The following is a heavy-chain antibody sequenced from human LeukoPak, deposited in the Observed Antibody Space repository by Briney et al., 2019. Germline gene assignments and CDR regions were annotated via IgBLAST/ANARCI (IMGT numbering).Heavy chain of an antibody. CDR3: ASARSGSYHGNY. CDR1: GGTFSSYA. D-gene: IGHD1-26*01. V-gene: IGHV1-69*06. J-gene: IGHJ4*02. Sequence: ASVKVSCKASGGTFSSYAISWVRQAPGQGLEWMGGIIPIFGTANYAQKFQGRVTITADKSTSTAYMELSSLRSEDTAVYYCASARSGSYHGNYWGQGTLVTVSS. CDR2: IIPIFGTA.